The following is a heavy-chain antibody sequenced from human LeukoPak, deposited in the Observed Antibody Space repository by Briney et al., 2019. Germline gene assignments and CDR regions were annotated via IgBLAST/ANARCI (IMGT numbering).Heavy chain of an antibody. CDR1: GYTFTGYY. D-gene: IGHD3-22*01. CDR2: INPNSGGT. V-gene: IGHV1-2*02. Sequence: ASVKVSCKASGYTFTGYYMHWVRQAPGQGLEWMGWINPNSGGTNYAQKFQGRVTMTRDTSISTAYMELSRLRSDDTAVYYCARAKARYYDSSGYSFYTPFDYWGQGTLVTVSS. J-gene: IGHJ4*02. CDR3: ARAKARYYDSSGYSFYTPFDY.